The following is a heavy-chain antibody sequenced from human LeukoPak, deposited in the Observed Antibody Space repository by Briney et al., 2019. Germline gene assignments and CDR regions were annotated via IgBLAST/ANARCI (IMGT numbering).Heavy chain of an antibody. J-gene: IGHJ4*02. V-gene: IGHV1-8*01. CDR3: ARRTADQYYYDSSGYSN. Sequence: ASVKVSCKASGYTFTSYDINWVRLATGQGLEWMGWMNPNSGNTGYAQKFQGRVTMTRNTSISTAYMELSSLRSEDTAVYYCARRTADQYYYDSSGYSNWGQGTLVTVSS. CDR2: MNPNSGNT. D-gene: IGHD3-22*01. CDR1: GYTFTSYD.